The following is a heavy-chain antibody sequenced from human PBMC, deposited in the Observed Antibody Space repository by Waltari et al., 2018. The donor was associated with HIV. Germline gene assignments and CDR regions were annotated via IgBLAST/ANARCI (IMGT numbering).Heavy chain of an antibody. CDR3: AKDPVIGPLGFCSGGSCPDHVFDV. CDR1: EFTFSGST. V-gene: IGHV3-23*01. J-gene: IGHJ3*01. Sequence: SCAASEFTFSGSTVSWVRQAPGKGLEWVSTISGSGDSTYYADSVKGRFTISRDNSKNTLYLQMNSLRAEDTAVYYCAKDPVIGPLGFCSGGSCPDHVFDVWGQGTMVTVSS. CDR2: ISGSGDST. D-gene: IGHD2-15*01.